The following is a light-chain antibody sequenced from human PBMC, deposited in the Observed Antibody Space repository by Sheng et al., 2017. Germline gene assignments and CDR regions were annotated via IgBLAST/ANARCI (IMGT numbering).Light chain of an antibody. CDR2: RND. CDR1: TSNIGSNY. Sequence: QPVLTQPPSVSGTPGQRVTISCSGSTSNIGSNYVHWYQQRPGAAPKLLIYRNDQRPSGVPDRFSGSKSGTSASLAISGLRSEDEADYYCQSYDSSLSGLWVFGGGTKLTVL. V-gene: IGLV1-47*01. CDR3: QSYDSSLSGLWV. J-gene: IGLJ3*02.